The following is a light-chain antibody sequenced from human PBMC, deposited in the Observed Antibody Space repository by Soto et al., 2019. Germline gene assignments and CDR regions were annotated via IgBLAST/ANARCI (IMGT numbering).Light chain of an antibody. CDR2: KAS. J-gene: IGKJ1*01. Sequence: DIQMTQPPSTLSASVGDRVTITCRASQSISSWLAWYQQKPGKAPKLLIYKASSLESGVPSRFSGSGSGTEFTLTISSLQPDDFATYYCQQYNSYLGTFGQGTKVDNK. CDR3: QQYNSYLGT. CDR1: QSISSW. V-gene: IGKV1-5*03.